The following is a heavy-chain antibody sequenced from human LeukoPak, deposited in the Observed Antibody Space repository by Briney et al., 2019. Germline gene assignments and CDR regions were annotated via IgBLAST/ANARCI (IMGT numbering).Heavy chain of an antibody. CDR3: ARVAVSGPTGWFDS. CDR2: ISSTSAYI. D-gene: IGHD2-8*02. CDR1: GFALKSYS. Sequence: NPGGSLRLSCAGPGFALKSYSLSWVRQAPGKGLEWVSSISSTSAYIYYADSVKGRFTISRDNVDNVVYLQMNSLGAEDTAVYYCARVAVSGPTGWFDSWGQGTLVIVSS. J-gene: IGHJ5*01. V-gene: IGHV3-21*01.